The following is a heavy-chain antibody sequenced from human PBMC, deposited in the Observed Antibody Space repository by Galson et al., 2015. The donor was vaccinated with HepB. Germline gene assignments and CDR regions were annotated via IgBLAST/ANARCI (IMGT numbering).Heavy chain of an antibody. V-gene: IGHV3-30*04. D-gene: IGHD3-22*01. Sequence: SLRLSCAASGFTFNNYAVHWVRQAPGKGLEWVATISYDEHYKYYSDSVKGRFTISRDNSKNTLYLQMNSLRPEDTAVYYCARGLSYYDSSGFYSAYWGQGTLVTVST. CDR1: GFTFNNYA. CDR3: ARGLSYYDSSGFYSAY. CDR2: ISYDEHYK. J-gene: IGHJ4*02.